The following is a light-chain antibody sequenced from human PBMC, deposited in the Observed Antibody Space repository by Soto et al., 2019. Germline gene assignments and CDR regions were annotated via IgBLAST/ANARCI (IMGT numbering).Light chain of an antibody. CDR1: SSDVGGYNY. V-gene: IGLV2-8*01. J-gene: IGLJ2*01. Sequence: QSALTQPASVSGSPGQSITISCTGTSSDVGGYNYVSWYQQHPGEAPKVMIYEVSKRPSGVPDRFSGSKSGNTASLTVSGLQAEDEADYYCSSYGGRNNLLFGGGTKVTVL. CDR3: SSYGGRNNLL. CDR2: EVS.